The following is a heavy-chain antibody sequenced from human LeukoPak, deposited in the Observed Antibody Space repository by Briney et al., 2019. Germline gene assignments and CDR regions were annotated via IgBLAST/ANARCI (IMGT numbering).Heavy chain of an antibody. CDR1: GYTFTSYY. D-gene: IGHD1-26*01. Sequence: ASVKVSCKASGYTFTSYYMHWVRQAPGQGLEWMGIINPSGGSTSYAQKFQGRVTMTRDTSTSTVYMELSNLRSEDTAVYYCARDALRSESRGATFDYWGQGTLVTVSS. V-gene: IGHV1-46*01. CDR3: ARDALRSESRGATFDY. CDR2: INPSGGST. J-gene: IGHJ4*02.